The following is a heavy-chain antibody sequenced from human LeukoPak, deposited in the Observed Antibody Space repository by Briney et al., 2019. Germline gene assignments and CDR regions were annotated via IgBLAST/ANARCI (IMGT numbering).Heavy chain of an antibody. CDR1: GFIFNKYA. D-gene: IGHD3-22*01. J-gene: IGHJ4*02. CDR3: VKRGNDYYDSSGNFDFDF. V-gene: IGHV3-64D*06. Sequence: GGSLRLSCSASGFIFNKYAMYWVRHAPGKGLEYVSAISSNGGSTYYADSVKGRFTISRDNSKNTLYLQMSSLRAEDTAVFYRVKRGNDYYDSSGNFDFDFWGQGTLVTVSS. CDR2: ISSNGGST.